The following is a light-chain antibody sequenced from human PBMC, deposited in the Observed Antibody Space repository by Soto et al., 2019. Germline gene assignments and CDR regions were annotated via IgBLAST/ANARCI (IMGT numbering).Light chain of an antibody. CDR1: QSVSSSY. J-gene: IGKJ1*01. CDR3: QKYGSSPWT. V-gene: IGKV3-20*01. CDR2: GAS. Sequence: EIVLTQSPGTLSLSPGERATLSCRASQSVSSSYLAWYQQKPGQAPRLLIYGASSRATGIPDRFSGSGSGTDFTLTISRLEPEDSAVYYCQKYGSSPWTFGQGTKVEIK.